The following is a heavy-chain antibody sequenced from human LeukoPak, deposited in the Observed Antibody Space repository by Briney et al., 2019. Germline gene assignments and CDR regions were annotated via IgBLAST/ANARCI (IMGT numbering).Heavy chain of an antibody. CDR3: ARDKNDILTGSPYYYGMDV. V-gene: IGHV3-30*04. Sequence: GGSLRLSCAASGFTFSSYAMHWVRQAPGKGPEWVAVISYDGSNKYYADSVKGRFTISRDNSKNTLYLQMNSLRAEDTAVYYCARDKNDILTGSPYYYGMDVWGQGTAVTVSS. CDR2: ISYDGSNK. CDR1: GFTFSSYA. D-gene: IGHD3-9*01. J-gene: IGHJ6*02.